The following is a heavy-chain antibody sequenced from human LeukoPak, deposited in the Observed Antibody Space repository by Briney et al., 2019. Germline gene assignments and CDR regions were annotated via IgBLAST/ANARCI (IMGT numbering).Heavy chain of an antibody. V-gene: IGHV3-21*01. D-gene: IGHD4-11*01. J-gene: IGHJ4*02. Sequence: GGSLRLSCAASGFTFSSYSMNWVRQAPGKGLEWVSSISSGSSYIYYADSVKGRFTISRDNAENSQYLQMNSLRAEDTAVYYCARGRSTVTTRVDYWGQGTLVIVSS. CDR2: ISSGSSYI. CDR3: ARGRSTVTTRVDY. CDR1: GFTFSSYS.